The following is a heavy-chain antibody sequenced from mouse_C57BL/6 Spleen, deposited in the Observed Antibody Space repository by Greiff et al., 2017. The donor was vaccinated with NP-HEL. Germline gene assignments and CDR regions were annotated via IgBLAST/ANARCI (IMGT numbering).Heavy chain of an antibody. CDR1: GFTFSSYT. CDR2: ISGGGGNN. V-gene: IGHV5-9*01. D-gene: IGHD2-4*01. Sequence: EVMLVESGGGLVKPGGSLKLSCAASGFTFSSYTMSWVRQTPEKRLEWVATISGGGGNNYYPDSVKGRFTISRDNAKNTLYLQMSSLRSEDTALYYCSRWTYDYFYAMDYWGQGTSVTVSS. CDR3: SRWTYDYFYAMDY. J-gene: IGHJ4*01.